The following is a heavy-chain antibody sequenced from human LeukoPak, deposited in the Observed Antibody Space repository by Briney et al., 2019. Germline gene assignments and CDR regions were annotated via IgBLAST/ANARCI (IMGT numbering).Heavy chain of an antibody. CDR3: ARGGFSLSVSLFDS. J-gene: IGHJ5*01. D-gene: IGHD6-6*01. Sequence: SQTLSLTCAISGDSVSRDSAAWNWIRQSPSSGLEWLGRTYYRSKWYLRGRLTINPDTSKNQFSLQLTFVTPEDTAVYYCARGGFSLSVSLFDSWGQGTLVTVSS. CDR2: TYYRSKW. CDR1: GDSVSRDSAA. V-gene: IGHV6-1*01.